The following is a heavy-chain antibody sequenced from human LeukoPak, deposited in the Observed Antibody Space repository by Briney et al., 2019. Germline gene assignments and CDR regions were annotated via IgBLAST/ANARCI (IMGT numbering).Heavy chain of an antibody. J-gene: IGHJ3*02. V-gene: IGHV1-18*01. CDR2: ISAYNDT. CDR3: ARDQPYYGDHLYAFDI. Sequence: GASETVSCKAYGYTFTSFCVTWVRQAPGQGREWMGWISAYNDTNYAQEFQGRVTMTTDTSTSTAYMELRSLRSDDTAVYYCARDQPYYGDHLYAFDIWGQGTMVTVSS. D-gene: IGHD3-10*01. CDR1: GYTFTSFC.